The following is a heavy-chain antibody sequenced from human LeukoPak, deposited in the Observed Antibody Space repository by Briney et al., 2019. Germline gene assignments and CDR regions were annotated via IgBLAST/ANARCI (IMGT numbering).Heavy chain of an antibody. V-gene: IGHV3-33*01. J-gene: IGHJ4*02. D-gene: IGHD3-22*01. CDR2: IWYDGSNK. CDR3: ARTLKYYYDSGAFDY. Sequence: GRSLRLSCAASGFTFSSYGMHWVRQAPGKGLEWVAVIWYDGSNKYYADSVKGRFTISRDNSKNTLYLQMNSLRAEDTAVYYRARTLKYYYDSGAFDYWGQGTLVTVSS. CDR1: GFTFSSYG.